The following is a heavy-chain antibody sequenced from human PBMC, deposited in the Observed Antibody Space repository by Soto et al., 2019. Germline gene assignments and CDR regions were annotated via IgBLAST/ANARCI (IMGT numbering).Heavy chain of an antibody. J-gene: IGHJ6*03. CDR2: TYYRSKWYN. D-gene: IGHD6-13*01. V-gene: IGHV6-1*01. CDR1: GDSVSSNSPA. CDR3: ARSAPQSRGPNYYYYYMDV. Sequence: SQTLSLTCAISGDSVSSNSPAWNWIRQSPSRGLEWLGRTYYRSKWYNDYAVSVKSRITINPDTSKNQFSLQLNSVTPEDTAVYYCARSAPQSRGPNYYYYYMDVWGKGTTVTVSS.